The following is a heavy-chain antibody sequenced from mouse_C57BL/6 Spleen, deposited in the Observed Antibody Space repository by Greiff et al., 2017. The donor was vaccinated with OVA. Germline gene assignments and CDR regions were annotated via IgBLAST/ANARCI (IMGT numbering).Heavy chain of an antibody. D-gene: IGHD2-5*01. J-gene: IGHJ2*01. CDR2: IYPGDGDT. CDR1: GYAFSSYW. CDR3: ARSYYSNYGSGY. V-gene: IGHV1-80*01. Sequence: QVQLKESGAELVKPGASVKISCKASGYAFSSYWMNWVKQRPGKGLEWIGQIYPGDGDTNYNGKFKGKANLTADKSSSTADMQLSSLTSEDSAVYFCARSYYSNYGSGYWGQGTTLTVSS.